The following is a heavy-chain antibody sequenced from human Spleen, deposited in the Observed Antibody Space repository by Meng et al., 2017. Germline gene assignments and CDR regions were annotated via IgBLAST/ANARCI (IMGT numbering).Heavy chain of an antibody. CDR1: GGSFSDYY. J-gene: IGHJ4*02. Sequence: QVQLQQWGAGLLKPPEHLSRTCVVSGGSFSDYYWSWIRQPPGKGLEWIGEINHSGSTNYNPSLESRATISVDTSQNNLSLKLSSVTAADSAVYYCARGPTTMAHDFDYWGQGTLVTVSS. V-gene: IGHV4-34*01. CDR3: ARGPTTMAHDFDY. D-gene: IGHD4-11*01. CDR2: INHSGST.